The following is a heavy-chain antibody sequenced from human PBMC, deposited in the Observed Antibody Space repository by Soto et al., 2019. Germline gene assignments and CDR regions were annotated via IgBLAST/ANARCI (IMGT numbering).Heavy chain of an antibody. CDR2: ISSSSSYI. CDR1: GFTFSSYS. Sequence: EVQLVESGGGLVKPGGSLRLSCAASGFTFSSYSMNWARQAPGKGLEWVSSISSSSSYIYYADSVKGRFTISRDNAKNSLYLQMNSLRAEDTAVYYCARGPSRGLPAVTGRRWFDPWGQGTLVTVSS. V-gene: IGHV3-21*01. CDR3: ARGPSRGLPAVTGRRWFDP. J-gene: IGHJ5*02. D-gene: IGHD2-2*01.